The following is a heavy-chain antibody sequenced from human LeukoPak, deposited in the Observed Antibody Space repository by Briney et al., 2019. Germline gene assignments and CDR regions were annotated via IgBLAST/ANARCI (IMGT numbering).Heavy chain of an antibody. J-gene: IGHJ4*02. CDR1: GGSFSGYY. CDR2: INHSGST. CDR3: ARWRIRKLRAVDY. D-gene: IGHD1-26*01. V-gene: IGHV4-34*01. Sequence: SETLSLTCAVYGGSFSGYYWSWIRQPPGEGLEWIGEINHSGSTNYNPSLKSRVTISVDTSKNQFSLKLSSVTAADTAVYYCARWRIRKLRAVDYWGQGTLVTVSS.